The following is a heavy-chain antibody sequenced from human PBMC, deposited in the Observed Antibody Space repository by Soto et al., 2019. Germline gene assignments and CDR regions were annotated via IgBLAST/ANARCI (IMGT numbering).Heavy chain of an antibody. V-gene: IGHV5-10-1*01. J-gene: IGHJ4*02. CDR2: IDPSDSQT. CDR3: ARQIYDSDTGPNFQYYFDS. Sequence: XESLKISCKGSGYSFSGYWITWVRQKPGKGLEWMGRIDPSDSQTYYSPSFRGHVTISVTKSITTVFLQWSSLRASDTAMYYCARQIYDSDTGPNFQYYFDSWGQGTPVTVSS. D-gene: IGHD3-22*01. CDR1: GYSFSGYW.